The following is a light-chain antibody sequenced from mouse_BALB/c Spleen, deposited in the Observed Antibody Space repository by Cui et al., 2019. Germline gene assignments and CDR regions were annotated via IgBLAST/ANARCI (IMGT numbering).Light chain of an antibody. V-gene: IGKV10-94*01. CDR2: YTS. CDR1: QGISNY. J-gene: IGKJ2*01. CDR3: QQYSKLPYT. Sequence: DIQMTQTTSSLSASLGDRVTISCSASQGISNYLNSYQQKPDGTVKLLIDYTSSLHSGVPSRFSGSGSGTDYSLTISNLEPEDIATYYCQQYSKLPYTFGGGTKLEIK.